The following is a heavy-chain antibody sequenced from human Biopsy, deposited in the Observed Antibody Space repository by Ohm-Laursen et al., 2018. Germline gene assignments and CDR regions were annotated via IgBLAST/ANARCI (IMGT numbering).Heavy chain of an antibody. CDR1: GYSIIPSGPEN. Sequence: GTLSPTCTLSGYSIIPSGPENWSWIRQPPGQGLQYIGFIYSGGNTNYNPSLRSRVTMSVDTSKNQFSLRLNSVTAADTAVYYCARGMRTTGWPYFDYWGQGILVTVSS. CDR2: IYSGGNT. D-gene: IGHD2/OR15-2a*01. CDR3: ARGMRTTGWPYFDY. V-gene: IGHV4-61*01. J-gene: IGHJ4*02.